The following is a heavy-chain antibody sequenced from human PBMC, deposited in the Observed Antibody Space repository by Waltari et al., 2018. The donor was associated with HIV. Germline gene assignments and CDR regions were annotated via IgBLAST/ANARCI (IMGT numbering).Heavy chain of an antibody. V-gene: IGHV5-51*03. D-gene: IGHD3-3*01. Sequence: EVLLVQSGAEVKDPGDSLEISCQGFGYNFPKSWIAWVRLVPGKGLEWLGFIYPGDSDVRYSPSVRGHVTMTVDKSINTAYLRWSSLQVSDTATYFCSRYHVGPDDFYRNPRPFDYFDYWGQGSQVAVSA. CDR1: GYNFPKSW. CDR2: IYPGDSDV. J-gene: IGHJ4*02. CDR3: SRYHVGPDDFYRNPRPFDYFDY.